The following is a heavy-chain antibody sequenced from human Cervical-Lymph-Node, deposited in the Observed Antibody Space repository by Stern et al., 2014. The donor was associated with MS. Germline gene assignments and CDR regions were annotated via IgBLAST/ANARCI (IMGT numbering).Heavy chain of an antibody. Sequence: QVTLKESGPTLVKPTQTLTLTCTFSGFSLSTGGVGLGWLRQPPGKALEWLAILYWADDKRYSPSLRSRLTILKDTSKNQVVLTMTNMDPVDTATYYCARRPGPYSSSRYDFWGQGTLVTVSS. CDR3: ARRPGPYSSSRYDF. J-gene: IGHJ4*02. V-gene: IGHV2-5*02. CDR1: GFSLSTGGVG. CDR2: LYWADDK. D-gene: IGHD6-13*01.